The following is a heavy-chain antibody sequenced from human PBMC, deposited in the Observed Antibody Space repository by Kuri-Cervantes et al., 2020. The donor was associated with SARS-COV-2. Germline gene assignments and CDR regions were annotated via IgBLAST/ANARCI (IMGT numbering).Heavy chain of an antibody. J-gene: IGHJ6*02. CDR3: VKSPSSGRYYYYGMDV. CDR2: IYSAGNT. D-gene: IGHD1-26*01. Sequence: LSLTCATSGLTVSRDYMSCVRQAPGKGLEWVSLIYSAGNTYYAASVKGRFTIPRDDSNNTLYLQMNSLRAEDTAVYYCVKSPSSGRYYYYGMDVWGQGTTVTVSS. CDR1: GLTVSRDY. V-gene: IGHV3-53*01.